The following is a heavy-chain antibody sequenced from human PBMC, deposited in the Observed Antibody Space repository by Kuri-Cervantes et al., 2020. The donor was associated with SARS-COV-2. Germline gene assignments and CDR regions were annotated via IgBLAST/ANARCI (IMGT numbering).Heavy chain of an antibody. CDR1: GFTFSSYW. CDR2: INSDGSST. D-gene: IGHD6-13*01. Sequence: GGSLRLSCAASGFTFSSYWMHWVRQAPGKGLVWVSRINSDGSSTSYADSVKGRFTLSRDNAKNMLFLQMNSLRAEDTAVYYCARPIAAADPRAGWSDWYFDLWGRGTLVTVSS. V-gene: IGHV3-74*01. J-gene: IGHJ2*01. CDR3: ARPIAAADPRAGWSDWYFDL.